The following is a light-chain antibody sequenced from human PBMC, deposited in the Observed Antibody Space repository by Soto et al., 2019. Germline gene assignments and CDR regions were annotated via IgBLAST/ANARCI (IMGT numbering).Light chain of an antibody. CDR1: SSNIGGNS. V-gene: IGLV1-51*01. Sequence: QAVVTQPPSVSAAPGQKVTIFCSGSSSNIGGNSVSWYQQLPGTAPKLLIYDDNKRPSGIPDRFSGSKSGTSATLGITGFQTGYEADYYCSAYSDIDTKVFGTGTKLTVL. CDR2: DDN. CDR3: SAYSDIDTKV. J-gene: IGLJ1*01.